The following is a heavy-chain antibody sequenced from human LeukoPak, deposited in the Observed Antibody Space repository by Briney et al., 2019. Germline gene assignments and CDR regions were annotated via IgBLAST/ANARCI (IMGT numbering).Heavy chain of an antibody. Sequence: GGSLRLSCAASGFTFSSYGMSWVRQAPGKGLEWVSAISGSGGSTYYADSVKGRFTISRDNSKNTLYLQMNSLRAEDTAVYYCAKEHNVLRYFVFTTFDIWGQGTMVTVSS. CDR2: ISGSGGST. V-gene: IGHV3-23*01. J-gene: IGHJ3*02. CDR3: AKEHNVLRYFVFTTFDI. D-gene: IGHD3-9*01. CDR1: GFTFSSYG.